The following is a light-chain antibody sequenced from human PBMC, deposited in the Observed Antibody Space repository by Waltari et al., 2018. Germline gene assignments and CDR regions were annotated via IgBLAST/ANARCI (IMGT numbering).Light chain of an antibody. J-gene: IGKJ1*01. V-gene: IGKV2-40*01. CDR3: LQSTKDPWT. Sequence: DIVMTQTPLSLPVTPGEPASISCRSSQSLLHSNGNTYLHWYLQKPGQSPRLLLYKVTYRESGVPDRFSGSGSGTDFTLKISRVEPEDVGFYYCLQSTKDPWTFGQGTKVEIK. CDR1: QSLLHSNGNTY. CDR2: KVT.